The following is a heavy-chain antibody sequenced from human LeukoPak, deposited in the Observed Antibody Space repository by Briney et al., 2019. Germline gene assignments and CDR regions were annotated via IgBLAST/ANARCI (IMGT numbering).Heavy chain of an antibody. CDR3: AKDTMITFGGVIVIPPIGY. D-gene: IGHD3-16*02. Sequence: SETLSLTCTVSGGSISSYYWSWIRQPPGKGLEWIGYIYYSGSTNYNPSLKSRVTISVDTSKNQFSLKLSSVTAADTAVYYCAKDTMITFGGVIVIPPIGYWGQGTLVTVSS. CDR1: GGSISSYY. J-gene: IGHJ4*02. V-gene: IGHV4-59*01. CDR2: IYYSGST.